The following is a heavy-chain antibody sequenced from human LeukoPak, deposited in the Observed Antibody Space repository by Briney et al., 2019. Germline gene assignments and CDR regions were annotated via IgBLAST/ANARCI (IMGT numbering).Heavy chain of an antibody. V-gene: IGHV4-34*01. Sequence: PSETLSLTCAVYGGSFSGYYWSWIRQPPGKGLEWIGEINHSGSTNYNPSLKSRVTISVDTSKNQFSLKLSSVTAADTAVYYCARRDDIVVVPAAHNWFDPWGQGTLVTVSS. J-gene: IGHJ5*02. D-gene: IGHD2-2*01. CDR3: ARRDDIVVVPAAHNWFDP. CDR2: INHSGST. CDR1: GGSFSGYY.